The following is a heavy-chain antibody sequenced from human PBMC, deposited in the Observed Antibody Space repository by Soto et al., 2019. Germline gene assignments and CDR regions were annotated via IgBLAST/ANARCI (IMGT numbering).Heavy chain of an antibody. J-gene: IGHJ4*02. V-gene: IGHV3-74*01. CDR2: ISPDGSNR. CDR1: GFTFSTYW. CDR3: ASWAPIVPGSPTDFDH. Sequence: GGSLRLSCAASGFTFSTYWMNWVRQTPGKGLMWVSRISPDGSNRGYADSVEGRFTVSRDNAKNTPYLQMHSLRAEDTAMYYCASWAPIVPGSPTDFDHWGEGTLVTVSS. D-gene: IGHD2-21*01.